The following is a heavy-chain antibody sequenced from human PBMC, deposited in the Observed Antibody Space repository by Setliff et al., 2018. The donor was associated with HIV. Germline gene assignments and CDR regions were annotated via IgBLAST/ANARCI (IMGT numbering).Heavy chain of an antibody. Sequence: SETLSLTCNVSGVSISAYYWSWIRQPPGKGLEWVGYVYYGGVTNYNPSLKSRLTISVDTSKNQFSLALSSVTAADTAVYYCAYSTGWYYFNYWGHGTLVTVSS. V-gene: IGHV4-59*01. CDR1: GVSISAYY. D-gene: IGHD6-19*01. CDR2: VYYGGVT. J-gene: IGHJ4*01. CDR3: AYSTGWYYFNY.